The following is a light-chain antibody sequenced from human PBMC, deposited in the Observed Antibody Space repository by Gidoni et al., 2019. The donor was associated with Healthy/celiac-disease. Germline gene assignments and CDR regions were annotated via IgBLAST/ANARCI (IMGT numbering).Light chain of an antibody. Sequence: DIQMTQSPSSLSASVGDRVTITCQVSQDISNYLNWYQQKPGKAPKLMIYDASNLETGVPSRFSGSGSGTDFTFTISSLQPEDIATYYWQQYDNLPITFGQGTRLEIK. CDR2: DAS. J-gene: IGKJ5*01. V-gene: IGKV1-33*01. CDR3: QQYDNLPIT. CDR1: QDISNY.